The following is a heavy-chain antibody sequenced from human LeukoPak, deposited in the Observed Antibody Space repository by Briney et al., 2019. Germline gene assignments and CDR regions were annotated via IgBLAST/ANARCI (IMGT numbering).Heavy chain of an antibody. D-gene: IGHD6-13*01. CDR1: GGSIRSSSYY. V-gene: IGHV4-39*07. J-gene: IGHJ2*01. Sequence: SETLSLTCTVSGGSIRSSSYYWGWIRQPPGKGLEWIGSIYYSGSTYYNPSLKSRVTISVDTAKNQFSLTLSSVTAADTAVYYCARVYYSNSYDYWYFDLWGRGTLVTVSS. CDR2: IYYSGST. CDR3: ARVYYSNSYDYWYFDL.